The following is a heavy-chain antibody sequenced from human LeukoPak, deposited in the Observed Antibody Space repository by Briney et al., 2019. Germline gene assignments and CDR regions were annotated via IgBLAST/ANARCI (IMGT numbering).Heavy chain of an antibody. CDR1: GYSSTNYW. V-gene: IGHV5-51*01. J-gene: IGHJ4*02. CDR3: ARLAYYYDSSGYYYVLGFDY. D-gene: IGHD3-22*01. CDR2: IYPGDSDT. Sequence: GESLKISCKGSGYSSTNYWIGWVRQMPGKGLEWMGIIYPGDSDTRYSPSFQGQVTISADKSISTAYLQWSSLKASDTAMYYCARLAYYYDSSGYYYVLGFDYWGQGTLVTVSS.